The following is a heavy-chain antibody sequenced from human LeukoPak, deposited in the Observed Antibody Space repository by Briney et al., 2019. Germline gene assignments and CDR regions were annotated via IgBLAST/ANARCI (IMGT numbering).Heavy chain of an antibody. CDR1: GGSISSSNW. V-gene: IGHV4-4*02. J-gene: IGHJ6*02. D-gene: IGHD6-13*01. CDR2: IYHSGST. CDR3: ARDGLSSSWYVNGMDV. Sequence: SETLSLTCAVSGGSISSSNWWSWVRQPPGKGLEWIGEIYHSGSTNYNPSLKSRVTISVDKSKNQFSLKLSSVTAADTAVYYCARDGLSSSWYVNGMDVWGQGTTVTVSS.